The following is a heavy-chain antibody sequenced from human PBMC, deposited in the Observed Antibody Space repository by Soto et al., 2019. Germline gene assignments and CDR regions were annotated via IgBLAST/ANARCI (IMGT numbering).Heavy chain of an antibody. CDR3: AHRQDLGAFDI. D-gene: IGHD7-27*01. Sequence: GAGPTLVNPTQTLTLTCTFSGFSLSTRAVGVGWIRQPPGKALEWLALIYWNDDQRYSPSLKNRLTITKDTSKNHVVLTMTNMEPADTATYYCAHRQDLGAFDIWGQGTMVTVSS. V-gene: IGHV2-5*01. CDR1: GFSLSTRAVG. CDR2: IYWNDDQ. J-gene: IGHJ3*02.